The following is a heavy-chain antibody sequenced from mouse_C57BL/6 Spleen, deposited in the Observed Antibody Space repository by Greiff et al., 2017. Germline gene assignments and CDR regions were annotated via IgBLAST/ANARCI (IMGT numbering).Heavy chain of an antibody. CDR2: ITPSSGYT. CDR3: ERVGSEDY. V-gene: IGHV1-7*01. CDR1: GYTFTSYW. D-gene: IGHD1-1*01. Sequence: VQLQQSGAELAKPGASVKLSCKASGYTFTSYWMHWVKQRPGQGLEWIGYITPSSGYTKYNQKFKDKATLTADKSSCTAYMQLSSLTYEDSEVYYSERVGSEDYWGQGTTLTVSS. J-gene: IGHJ2*01.